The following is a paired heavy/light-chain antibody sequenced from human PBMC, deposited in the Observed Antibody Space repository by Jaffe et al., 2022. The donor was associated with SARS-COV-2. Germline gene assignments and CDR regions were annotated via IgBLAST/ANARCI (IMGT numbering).Light chain of an antibody. Sequence: DIVMTQTPLSLPVTPGEPASISCRSSQSLLDSDDGNTYLDWYLQKPGQSPQLLIYTLSYRASGVPDRFSGSGSGTDFTLKISRVEAEDVGVYYCMQRIEFPFTFGPGTKVDIK. V-gene: IGKV2-40*01. CDR1: QSLLDSDDGNTY. CDR3: MQRIEFPFT. J-gene: IGKJ3*01. CDR2: TLS.
Heavy chain of an antibody. CDR2: IYTSGST. D-gene: IGHD6-6*01. CDR3: ARAPQGFYSSSSPFDY. CDR1: GGSISSYY. Sequence: QVQLQESGPGLVKPSETLSLTCTVSGGSISSYYWSWIRQPAGKGLEWIGRIYTSGSTNYNPSLKSRVTMSVDTSKNQFSLKLSSVTAADTAVYYCARAPQGFYSSSSPFDYWGQGTLVTVSS. J-gene: IGHJ4*02. V-gene: IGHV4-4*07.